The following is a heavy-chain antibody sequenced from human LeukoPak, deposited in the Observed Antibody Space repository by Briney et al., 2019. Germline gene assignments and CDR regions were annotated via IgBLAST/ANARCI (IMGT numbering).Heavy chain of an antibody. Sequence: SETLSLTCTVSGGSIFSSNSYWGWIRQPPGKGLEWIGSIYYSGNTYYNASLKSRVTISVDTSKNQFSLKLNSVTAADTAVYYCARDTGSYDYWGQGTLVTVSS. J-gene: IGHJ4*02. CDR3: ARDTGSYDY. CDR2: IYYSGNT. D-gene: IGHD1-26*01. CDR1: GGSIFSSNSY. V-gene: IGHV4-39*02.